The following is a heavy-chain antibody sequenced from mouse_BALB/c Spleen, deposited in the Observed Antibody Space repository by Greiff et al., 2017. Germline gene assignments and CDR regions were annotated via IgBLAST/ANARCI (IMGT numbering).Heavy chain of an antibody. CDR3: ARDMTGNYDY. CDR2: IRNKANGYTT. J-gene: IGHJ2*01. Sequence: EVKVEESGGGLVQPGGSLRLSCATSGFTFTDYYMSWVRQPPGKALEWLGFIRNKANGYTTEYSASVKGRFTISRDNSQSILYLQMNTLRAEDSATYYCARDMTGNYDYWGQGTTLTVSS. CDR1: GFTFTDYY. D-gene: IGHD2-1*01. V-gene: IGHV7-3*02.